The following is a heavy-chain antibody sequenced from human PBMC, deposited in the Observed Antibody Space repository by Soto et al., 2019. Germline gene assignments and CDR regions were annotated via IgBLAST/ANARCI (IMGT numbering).Heavy chain of an antibody. Sequence: GGSLRLSCAASGFTFDDYAMHWVRQAPGKGLEWVSGISWNSGSIGYADSVKGRFTISRDNAKNSLYLQMNSLRAEDTALYYCAKERSAPAAMMGVDAFDIWGQGTMVTVSS. D-gene: IGHD2-2*01. J-gene: IGHJ3*02. V-gene: IGHV3-9*01. CDR2: ISWNSGSI. CDR1: GFTFDDYA. CDR3: AKERSAPAAMMGVDAFDI.